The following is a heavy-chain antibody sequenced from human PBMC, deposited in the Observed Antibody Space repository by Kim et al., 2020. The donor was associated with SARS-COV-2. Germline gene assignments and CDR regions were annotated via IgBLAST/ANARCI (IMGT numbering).Heavy chain of an antibody. D-gene: IGHD3-10*01. CDR2: IYYSGST. CDR1: GGSISSYY. J-gene: IGHJ5*02. V-gene: IGHV4-59*01. CDR3: AREGRMVRGVIVDWFDP. Sequence: SETLSLTCTVSGGSISSYYWSWIRQPPGKGLEWIGYIYYSGSTNYNPSLKSRVTISVDTSKNQFSLKLSSVTAADTAVYYCAREGRMVRGVIVDWFDPWGQGTLVTVSS.